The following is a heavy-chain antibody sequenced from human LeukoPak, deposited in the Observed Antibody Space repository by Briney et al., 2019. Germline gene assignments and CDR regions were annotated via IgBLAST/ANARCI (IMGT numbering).Heavy chain of an antibody. V-gene: IGHV4-59*11. J-gene: IGHJ4*02. CDR1: GGSISSHY. Sequence: SSETLSLTCTVSGGSISSHYWSWIRQPPGKGLEWIGYIYYSGTTNYNPSLKSRVTISVDTSKNQFSLKLSSVTAADTAVYYCVRHTTSGWYQVVYWGQGTLVTVSS. CDR2: IYYSGTT. D-gene: IGHD6-19*01. CDR3: VRHTTSGWYQVVY.